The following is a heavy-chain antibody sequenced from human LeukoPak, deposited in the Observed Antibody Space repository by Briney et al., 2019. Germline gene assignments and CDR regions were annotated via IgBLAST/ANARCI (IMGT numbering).Heavy chain of an antibody. CDR2: INSDGSST. D-gene: IGHD3-22*01. V-gene: IGHV3-74*01. Sequence: PGGSLRLSCAASGFTFSSYWMHWVRQAPRKGLVWVSRINSDGSSTSYADSVKGRFTISRDNAKNTLYLQMNSLRAEDTAVYYCAREENYYDSSGYDYLAPFDYWGQGTLVTVSS. J-gene: IGHJ4*02. CDR3: AREENYYDSSGYDYLAPFDY. CDR1: GFTFSSYW.